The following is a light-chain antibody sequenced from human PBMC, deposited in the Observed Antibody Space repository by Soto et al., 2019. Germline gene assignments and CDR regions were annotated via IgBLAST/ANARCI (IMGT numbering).Light chain of an antibody. Sequence: QTVVTQPPSASGTPGQRVTISCSGSNSNIGSNYVYWYQQLPGTAPKLLIYKNSQRPSGVPDRFSGSKSDTSASLAISGLRSEDETDYYCAAWDDSLSSFVFGTGTKLTVL. V-gene: IGLV1-47*01. CDR3: AAWDDSLSSFV. J-gene: IGLJ1*01. CDR1: NSNIGSNY. CDR2: KNS.